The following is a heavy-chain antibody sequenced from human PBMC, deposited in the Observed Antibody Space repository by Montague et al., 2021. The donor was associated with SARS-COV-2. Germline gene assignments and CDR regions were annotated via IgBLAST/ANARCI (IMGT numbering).Heavy chain of an antibody. V-gene: IGHV4-4*07. J-gene: IGHJ6*02. CDR3: TRVRYYGSGTSLGMDV. CDR1: GSWNSGAD. CDR2: FYSNGRT. Sequence: SETLSLTCSRPGSWNSGADRKSTRLNSSHHVKSYGVFYSNGRTNHSPSLKSRVTISVDTSKNQFSLKLSSVTAADTAVYYCTRVRYYGSGTSLGMDVWGQGTTVTVSS. D-gene: IGHD3-10*01.